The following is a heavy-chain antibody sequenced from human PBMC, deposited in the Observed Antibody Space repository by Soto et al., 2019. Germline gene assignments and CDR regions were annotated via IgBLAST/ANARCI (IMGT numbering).Heavy chain of an antibody. CDR2: ISGSNGDT. V-gene: IGHV1-18*01. CDR1: GYTFTNYG. D-gene: IGHD6-13*01. Sequence: QVHLVQSGAEVKESGASVKVSCKASGYTFTNYGVAWVRRAPGQGLEWMGWISGSNGDTRYAQNLQNRVSLTTDTSTNTAYIELRSLRPDDTALYFCGRGGLALSGTYDYWGQGTLVTVSS. J-gene: IGHJ4*02. CDR3: GRGGLALSGTYDY.